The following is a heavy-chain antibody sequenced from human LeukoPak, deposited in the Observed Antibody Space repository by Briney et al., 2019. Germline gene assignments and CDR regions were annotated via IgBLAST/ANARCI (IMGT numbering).Heavy chain of an antibody. V-gene: IGHV3-30*03. CDR3: ARAQKYSYDAFDI. D-gene: IGHD4-11*01. CDR1: GFPFSSYG. CDR2: MSYDGSDK. Sequence: GRSLRLSCVASGFPFSSYGMYWVRQAPGKGLEWVAVMSYDGSDKYYADSVKGRFTISRDNSKNSLYLQMNSLSAEDTAVYYCARAQKYSYDAFDIWGQGTMVTVSS. J-gene: IGHJ3*02.